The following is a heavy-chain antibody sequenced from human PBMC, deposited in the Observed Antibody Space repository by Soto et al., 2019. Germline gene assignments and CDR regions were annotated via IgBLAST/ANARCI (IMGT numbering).Heavy chain of an antibody. D-gene: IGHD3-10*01. V-gene: IGHV4-39*01. Sequence: PSETLSLTCTVSGGSISISGYYWGWIRQPPGKGLEWIGNIFYSGSTYYNPSLKSRVTVSVDTSKNQFSLRVSSVTVADTAVYYCARQNFREFDYGGQGTLVPVSS. CDR3: ARQNFREFDY. J-gene: IGHJ4*02. CDR1: GGSISISGYY. CDR2: IFYSGST.